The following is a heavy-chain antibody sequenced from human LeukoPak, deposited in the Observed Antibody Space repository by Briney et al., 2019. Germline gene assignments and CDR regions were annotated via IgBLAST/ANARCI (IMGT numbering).Heavy chain of an antibody. D-gene: IGHD2-2*01. J-gene: IGHJ6*04. Sequence: SVKVSCKASGGTFSSYAISWVRQAPGQGLEWMGGIIPIFGTANYAQKFQGRVTITADESTSTAYMELSSLRSEDTAVYYRATNKPQGVVVPAAIYYYYYGMDVWGKGTTVTVSS. CDR2: IIPIFGTA. CDR3: ATNKPQGVVVPAAIYYYYYGMDV. V-gene: IGHV1-69*13. CDR1: GGTFSSYA.